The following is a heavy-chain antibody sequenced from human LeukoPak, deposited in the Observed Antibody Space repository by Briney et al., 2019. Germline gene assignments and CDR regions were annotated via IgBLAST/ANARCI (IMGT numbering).Heavy chain of an antibody. CDR1: GFTVSSNS. CDR3: AKSAGSGSYDY. V-gene: IGHV3-53*01. D-gene: IGHD1-26*01. CDR2: IYSAGST. J-gene: IGHJ4*02. Sequence: GGSLRLSCTVSGFTVSSNSMSWVRQAPGKGLEWVSFIYSAGSTHYSDSVKGRFTISIDNSKNTLYLQMNSLRAEDTAVYYCAKSAGSGSYDYWGQGTLVTVSS.